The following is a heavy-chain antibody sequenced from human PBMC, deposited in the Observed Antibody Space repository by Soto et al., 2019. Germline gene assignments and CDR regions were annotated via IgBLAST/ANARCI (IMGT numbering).Heavy chain of an antibody. V-gene: IGHV3-23*01. D-gene: IGHD1-1*01. CDR2: IGGSGANT. CDR1: GFTFNMYA. J-gene: IGHJ4*02. CDR3: ARTITGYFWAGAY. Sequence: GGSLRLSCAASGFTFNMYAMSGVRQAPGKGLGWVSGIGGSGANTYYADFVKGRFTISRDNSKNTLYLQMDSLRAEDTAIYYCARTITGYFWAGAYWGQGTLVTVSS.